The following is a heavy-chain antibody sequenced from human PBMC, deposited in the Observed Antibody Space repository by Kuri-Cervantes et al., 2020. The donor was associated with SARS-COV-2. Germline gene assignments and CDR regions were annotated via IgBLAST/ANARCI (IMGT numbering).Heavy chain of an antibody. CDR2: IYYSGST. CDR3: ARVAAAGTIDY. V-gene: IGHV4-59*01. D-gene: IGHD6-13*01. CDR1: GGPISSYY. J-gene: IGHJ4*02. Sequence: GSLRLSCTVSGGPISSYYWSWIRQPPGKGLEWIGYIYYSGSTNYNPSLKSRVTISVDTSKNQFSLKLSSVTAADTAVYYCARVAAAGTIDYWGQGTLVTVSS.